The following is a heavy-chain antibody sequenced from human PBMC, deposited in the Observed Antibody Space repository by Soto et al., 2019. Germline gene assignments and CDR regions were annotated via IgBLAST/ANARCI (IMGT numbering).Heavy chain of an antibody. V-gene: IGHV3-21*01. Sequence: EVQLVESGGGLVKPGGSLRLSCAASGFTFSSYSMNWVRQAPGKGLEWVSSTSSQGGYIYYADSVKGRFTISRDNAKNSQYLQMNSLRAEDTAVYYCARGPYGSGSYSYSDYWGQGILVTVSS. J-gene: IGHJ4*02. CDR2: TSSQGGYI. CDR3: ARGPYGSGSYSYSDY. CDR1: GFTFSSYS. D-gene: IGHD3-10*01.